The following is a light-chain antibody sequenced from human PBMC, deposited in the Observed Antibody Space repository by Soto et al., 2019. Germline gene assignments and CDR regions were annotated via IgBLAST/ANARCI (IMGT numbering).Light chain of an antibody. Sequence: QLVLTQSSSASASLGSSVKLTCTLSSGHSSYIIAWHHQQPGKAPRYLMKLEGSGSYNKGSGVPDRFSGSSSGADRHLTISNLPFVDAANFYCETWDSNTRVFGGGTKLTVL. CDR1: SGHSSYI. J-gene: IGLJ2*01. V-gene: IGLV4-60*02. CDR2: LEGSGSY. CDR3: ETWDSNTRV.